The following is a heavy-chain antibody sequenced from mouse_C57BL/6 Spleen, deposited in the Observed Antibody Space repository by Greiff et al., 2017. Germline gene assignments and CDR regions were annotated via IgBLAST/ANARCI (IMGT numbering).Heavy chain of an antibody. Sequence: VKLMESGPGLVAPSQCLSISCTASGFSFTSYGVSWVRHPPGKGLAWLGVIWGDGSTNSHTALISRLSISKDNANSHGFLKLNSLQPDDTASYYCAKPDDDDSAWFAYWGQGTLVTVSA. CDR3: AKPDDDDSAWFAY. J-gene: IGHJ3*01. D-gene: IGHD2-4*01. CDR2: IWGDGST. CDR1: GFSFTSYG. V-gene: IGHV2-3*01.